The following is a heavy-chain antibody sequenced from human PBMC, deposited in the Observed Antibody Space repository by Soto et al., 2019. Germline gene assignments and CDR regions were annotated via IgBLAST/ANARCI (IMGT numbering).Heavy chain of an antibody. D-gene: IGHD3-10*02. CDR1: GGIFNSYG. V-gene: IGHV1-69*11. CDR3: VFVRGGVYAT. J-gene: IGHJ5*02. CDR2: INPLLGST. Sequence: QVHLVQSGAEVKKPGSSVKVSCNPSGGIFNSYGISWVRQGPGQGLQWMGGINPLLGSTNYAEKFQGRLTITADDSRRTVYMELNNLRPDDTATYFCVFVRGGVYATWGQGTLVTVSS.